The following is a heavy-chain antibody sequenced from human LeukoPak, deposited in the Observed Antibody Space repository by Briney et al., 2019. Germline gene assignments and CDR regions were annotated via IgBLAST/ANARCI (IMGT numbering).Heavy chain of an antibody. J-gene: IGHJ3*02. CDR3: ARVGYCSGGSCYRDAFDI. Sequence: ASETLSLTCAVSGYSISSGYYWGWIRQPPGKGLEWIGSIYHSGSTYYNPSLKSRVTISVDTSKNQFSLKLSSVTAADTAMYYCARVGYCSGGSCYRDAFDIWGQGTMVTVSS. V-gene: IGHV4-38-2*01. CDR1: GYSISSGYY. CDR2: IYHSGST. D-gene: IGHD2-15*01.